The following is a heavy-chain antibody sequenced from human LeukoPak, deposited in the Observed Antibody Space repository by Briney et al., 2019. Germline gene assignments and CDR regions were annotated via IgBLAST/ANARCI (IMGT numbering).Heavy chain of an antibody. CDR1: GYTFTTYD. CDR3: ASEQWLKREGVYYYYGVAV. D-gene: IGHD6-19*01. J-gene: IGHJ6*02. CDR2: MNPNSGNT. V-gene: IGHV1-8*01. Sequence: GASVKVSCKASGYTFTTYDINWVRQASRQGLEWMGWMNPNSGNTGYAQKFQGRVTMTRNTSTTTAYMELNSLRSEDTAVYYCASEQWLKREGVYYYYGVAVWGQGTTVTVSS.